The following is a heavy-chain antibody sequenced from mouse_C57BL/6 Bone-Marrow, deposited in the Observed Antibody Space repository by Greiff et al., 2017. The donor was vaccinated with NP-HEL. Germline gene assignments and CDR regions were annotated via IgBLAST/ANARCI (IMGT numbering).Heavy chain of an antibody. CDR2: INPYNGGT. CDR3: AREGLRNYFDY. Sequence: EVKLMESGPVLVKPGASVKMSCKASGYTFTDYYMNWVKQSHGKSLEWIGVINPYNGGTSYNQKFKGKATLTVDKSSSTAYMELNSLTSEDSAVYYCAREGLRNYFDYWGQGTTLTVSS. V-gene: IGHV1-19*01. J-gene: IGHJ2*01. D-gene: IGHD1-1*01. CDR1: GYTFTDYY.